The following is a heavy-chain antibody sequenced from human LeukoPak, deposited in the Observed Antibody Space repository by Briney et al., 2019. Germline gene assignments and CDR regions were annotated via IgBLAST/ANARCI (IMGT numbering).Heavy chain of an antibody. CDR1: GFTFSSYS. CDR3: ARVDCSGGSCYFDY. J-gene: IGHJ4*02. V-gene: IGHV3-21*01. D-gene: IGHD2-15*01. Sequence: GGSLRLSCAASGFTFSSYSMNWVRQAPGKGLEWVSSISSSSSYTYYADSVKGRFTISRDNAKNSLYLQMNSLRAEDTAVYYCARVDCSGGSCYFDYWGQGTLVTVSS. CDR2: ISSSSSYT.